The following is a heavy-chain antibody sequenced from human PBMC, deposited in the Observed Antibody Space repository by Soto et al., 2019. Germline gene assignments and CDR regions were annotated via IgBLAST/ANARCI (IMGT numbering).Heavy chain of an antibody. CDR2: IYTSGST. Sequence: QVQLQESGPGLVKPSETLSLTCTVSGGSISSYYWSWIRQPAGKGLEWIGRIYTSGSTNYNPSLKSRATMSVDTSKNQFSLKLSSVTAEDTAVYYCARDRRGYSSGWYFDYWGQGTLVTVSS. V-gene: IGHV4-4*07. CDR3: ARDRRGYSSGWYFDY. J-gene: IGHJ4*02. D-gene: IGHD6-19*01. CDR1: GGSISSYY.